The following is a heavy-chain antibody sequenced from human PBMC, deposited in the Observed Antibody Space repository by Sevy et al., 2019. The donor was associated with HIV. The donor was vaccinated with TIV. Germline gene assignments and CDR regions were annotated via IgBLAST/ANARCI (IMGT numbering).Heavy chain of an antibody. CDR2: ISNDGSNK. D-gene: IGHD3-10*01. V-gene: IGHV3-30*18. J-gene: IGHJ6*02. CDR3: AKCWLYGSGWEGMDV. CDR1: GFTFSSYG. Sequence: GGSLRLSCVVSGFTFSSYGMHWVRQAPGKGLEWVAVISNDGSNKYYADSVKGRFTISRDNSKNTLYLQMNSLRAEDTAVYYCAKCWLYGSGWEGMDVWGQGTTVTVSS.